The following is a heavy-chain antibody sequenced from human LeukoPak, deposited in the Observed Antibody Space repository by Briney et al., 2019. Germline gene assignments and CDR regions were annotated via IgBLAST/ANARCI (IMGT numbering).Heavy chain of an antibody. J-gene: IGHJ4*02. D-gene: IGHD5-24*01. CDR1: GFTFSSYW. V-gene: IGHV3-7*01. Sequence: GGSLRLPCAASGFTFSSYWMSGVRQAPGKGLEWVANIKQDGSEKYYVDSVKVRFTISRDNAKNSLYLQMNSLRAEDTAVYYCARTIEMATISYFDYWGQGTLVTVSS. CDR3: ARTIEMATISYFDY. CDR2: IKQDGSEK.